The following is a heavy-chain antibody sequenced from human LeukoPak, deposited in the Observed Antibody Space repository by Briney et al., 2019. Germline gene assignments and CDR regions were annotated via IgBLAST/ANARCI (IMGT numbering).Heavy chain of an antibody. CDR3: AKDRDYYGSGRDSSFDY. CDR2: ISWNSGSI. CDR1: GFTFSSYE. J-gene: IGHJ4*02. D-gene: IGHD3-10*01. V-gene: IGHV3-9*01. Sequence: PGGSLRLSCAASGFTFSSYEMNWVRQAPGKGLEWVSGISWNSGSIGYADSVKGRFTISRDNAKNSLYLQMNSLRAEDTALYYCAKDRDYYGSGRDSSFDYWGQGTLVTVSS.